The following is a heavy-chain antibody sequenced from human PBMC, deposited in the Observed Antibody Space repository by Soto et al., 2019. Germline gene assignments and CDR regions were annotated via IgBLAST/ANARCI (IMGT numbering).Heavy chain of an antibody. Sequence: PSETLSLTCTVSGGSISSGDYYWSWIRQPPGKGLEWIGYIYYSGSTYYNPSLKSRVTISVDTSKNQFSLKLSSVTAADTAVYYCARDPRYWYYDSSGSGPNHNPYYYYGMDVWGQGTAVTVSS. J-gene: IGHJ6*02. D-gene: IGHD3-22*01. CDR2: IYYSGST. V-gene: IGHV4-30-4*01. CDR3: ARDPRYWYYDSSGSGPNHNPYYYYGMDV. CDR1: GGSISSGDYY.